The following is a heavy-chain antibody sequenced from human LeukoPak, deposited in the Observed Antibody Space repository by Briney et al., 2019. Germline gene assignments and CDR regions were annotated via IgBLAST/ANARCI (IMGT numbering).Heavy chain of an antibody. Sequence: SETLSLTCAVYGGSFSGYYWSWIRQPPGKGLEWIGEINHSGSTNYNPSLKSRVTISVDTSKNQFSLKLSSVTAADTAVYYCARHGSGTNLNHYYYYCYMDVWGKGTTVTISS. CDR3: ARHGSGTNLNHYYYYCYMDV. V-gene: IGHV4-34*01. CDR1: GGSFSGYY. D-gene: IGHD3-10*01. CDR2: INHSGST. J-gene: IGHJ6*03.